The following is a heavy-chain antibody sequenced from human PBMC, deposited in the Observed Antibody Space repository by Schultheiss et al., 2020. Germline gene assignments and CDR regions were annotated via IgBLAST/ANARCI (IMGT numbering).Heavy chain of an antibody. V-gene: IGHV4-34*01. D-gene: IGHD2-2*01. CDR3: ARDVGYCSSTSCSDYFDY. J-gene: IGHJ4*02. CDR1: GGSFSGYY. CDR2: IYYSGST. Sequence: SETLSLTCSVYGGSFSGYYWSWIRQHPGKGLEWIGYIYYSGSTNYNPSLKSRVTISVDTSKNQFSLKLSSVTAADTAVYYCARDVGYCSSTSCSDYFDYWGQGTLGTVSS.